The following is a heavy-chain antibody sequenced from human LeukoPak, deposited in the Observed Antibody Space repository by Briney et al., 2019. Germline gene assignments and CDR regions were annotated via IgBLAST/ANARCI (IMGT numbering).Heavy chain of an antibody. CDR1: GFTFSNAW. D-gene: IGHD3-10*01. Sequence: PGGSLRLSCAASGFTFSNAWMSWVRQAPGKGLEWVGRIKSKTDGGTTDYAAPVKGRFTISRGDSKNMLYLQMNSLKTEDTAVYYCTTEMYYYGSGSSRPFDYWGQGTLVTVSS. CDR3: TTEMYYYGSGSSRPFDY. J-gene: IGHJ4*02. V-gene: IGHV3-15*01. CDR2: IKSKTDGGTT.